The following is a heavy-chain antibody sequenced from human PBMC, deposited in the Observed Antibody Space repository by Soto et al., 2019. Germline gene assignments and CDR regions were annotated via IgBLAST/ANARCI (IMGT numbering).Heavy chain of an antibody. D-gene: IGHD3-22*01. J-gene: IGHJ4*02. V-gene: IGHV4-39*07. CDR3: AGSSGYSCY. Sequence: SETLSLTCTVSGGSISSSSYYWGWIRQPPGKGLEWIGSIYYSGSTYYNPSLKSRVTISVDTSKNQFSLKLSSVTAADTAVYYCAGSSGYSCYWGQGTLVTVSS. CDR2: IYYSGST. CDR1: GGSISSSSYY.